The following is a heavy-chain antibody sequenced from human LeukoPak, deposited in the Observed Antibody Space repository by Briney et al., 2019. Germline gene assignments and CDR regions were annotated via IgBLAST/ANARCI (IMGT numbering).Heavy chain of an antibody. CDR1: GFTFSSYG. Sequence: PGGSLRLSCAASGFTFSSYGMHWVRQAPGKGLEWVAFIRYDGSNKYYADSVKGRFTISRDNSKNTLYLQVNSLRAEDTAVYYCAKDSSGSYLGDYFDYWGQGTLVTVSS. V-gene: IGHV3-30*02. CDR2: IRYDGSNK. J-gene: IGHJ4*02. D-gene: IGHD1-26*01. CDR3: AKDSSGSYLGDYFDY.